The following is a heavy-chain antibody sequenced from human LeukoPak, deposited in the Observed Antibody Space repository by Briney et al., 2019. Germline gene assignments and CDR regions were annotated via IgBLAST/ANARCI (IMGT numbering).Heavy chain of an antibody. J-gene: IGHJ4*02. CDR3: AKDLVYYYDSSGYPYY. CDR1: GFTFSSYA. V-gene: IGHV3-23*01. CDR2: ISGSGGST. Sequence: GGSLRLSCAASGFTFSSYAMSWVRQAPGKGLERVSAISGSGGSTYYADSVKGRFTISRDNSKNTLYLQMNSLRAEDTAVYYCAKDLVYYYDSSGYPYYWGQGTLVTVSS. D-gene: IGHD3-22*01.